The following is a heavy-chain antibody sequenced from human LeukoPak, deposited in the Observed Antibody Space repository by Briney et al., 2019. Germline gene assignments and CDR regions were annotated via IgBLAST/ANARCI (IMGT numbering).Heavy chain of an antibody. CDR2: IIPILGIA. Sequence: ASAKVSCKASGGTFSSYAISWVRQAPGQGLEWMGRIIPILGIANYAQKFQGRVTITADKSTSTAYMELSSLRSEDTAVYYCARDQGYFDSLYYFDYWGQGTLVTVSS. CDR1: GGTFSSYA. J-gene: IGHJ4*02. CDR3: ARDQGYFDSLYYFDY. V-gene: IGHV1-69*04. D-gene: IGHD3-9*01.